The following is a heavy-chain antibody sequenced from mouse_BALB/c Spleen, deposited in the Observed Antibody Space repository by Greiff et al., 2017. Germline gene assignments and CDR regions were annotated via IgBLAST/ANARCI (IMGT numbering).Heavy chain of an antibody. CDR2: IDPFNGGT. J-gene: IGHJ4*01. CDR1: GYSFTSYY. D-gene: IGHD2-14*01. CDR3: AAEVRAMDY. V-gene: IGHV1S135*01. Sequence: VQLQQSGPELMKPGASVKISCKASGYSFTSYYMHWVKQSHGKSLEWIGYIDPFNGGTSYNQKFKGKATLTVDKSSSTAYMHLSSLTSEDSAVYYCAAEVRAMDYWGQGTSVTVSS.